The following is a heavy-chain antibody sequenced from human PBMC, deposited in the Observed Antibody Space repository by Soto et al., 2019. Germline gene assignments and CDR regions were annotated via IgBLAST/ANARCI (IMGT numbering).Heavy chain of an antibody. V-gene: IGHV1-18*01. CDR2: ISAYNGNT. CDR3: AREGPAPYYYYGMDV. CDR1: GYSFTTYG. Sequence: QVQLVQSGGEVKKPGASVKVSCKTSGYSFTTYGISWVRQAPGQGLEWMGWISAYNGNTNYAQKLQGRVTMTTDTATSRAYMELRSLRSDDTDVYYCAREGPAPYYYYGMDVWGQGSTVTVSS. J-gene: IGHJ6*02.